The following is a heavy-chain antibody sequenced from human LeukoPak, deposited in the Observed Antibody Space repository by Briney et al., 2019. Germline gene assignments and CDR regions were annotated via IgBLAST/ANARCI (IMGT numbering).Heavy chain of an antibody. V-gene: IGHV4-34*01. J-gene: IGHJ4*02. D-gene: IGHD5-12*01. Sequence: SGTLSLTCAVYGGSFSGYYWSWIRQPPEKGLEWIGEINHSGSTNYNPSLKSRVTISVDTSKNQFSLKLSSVTAADTAVYYCARGDVDIVATIKGYYFDYWGQGTLVTVSS. CDR2: INHSGST. CDR3: ARGDVDIVATIKGYYFDY. CDR1: GGSFSGYY.